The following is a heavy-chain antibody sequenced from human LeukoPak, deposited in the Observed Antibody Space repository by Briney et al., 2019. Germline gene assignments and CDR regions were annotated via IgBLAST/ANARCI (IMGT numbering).Heavy chain of an antibody. V-gene: IGHV4-34*01. CDR3: ARGYYCDS. CDR1: GGSFNGYY. J-gene: IGHJ4*02. Sequence: PSETLSLTCAVYGGSFNGYYWSRIRQPPGKVLEWIGEINHSGSTSYNLSLKSRVTISVDTSKNQFSLQLSSVTPEDTAVYYCARGYYCDSWGQGTLVTVSS. CDR2: INHSGST.